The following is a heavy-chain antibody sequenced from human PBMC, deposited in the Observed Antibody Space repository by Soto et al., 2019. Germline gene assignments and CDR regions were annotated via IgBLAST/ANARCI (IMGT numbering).Heavy chain of an antibody. CDR1: EFTFSSYS. J-gene: IGHJ4*02. D-gene: IGHD2-8*01. CDR2: ISYDGSNK. V-gene: IGHV3-30-3*01. Sequence: HPGGSLRLSFAASEFTFSSYSMHWVRQAPGKGLEWVAVISYDGSNKYYADSVKGRFTISRDNSKNTLYLQMNSLRAEDTAVYYCARLVFAPHDYWGQGTLVTVSS. CDR3: ARLVFAPHDY.